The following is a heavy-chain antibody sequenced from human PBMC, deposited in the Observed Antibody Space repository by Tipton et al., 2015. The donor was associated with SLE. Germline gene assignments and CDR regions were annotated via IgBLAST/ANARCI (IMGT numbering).Heavy chain of an antibody. V-gene: IGHV4-34*01. D-gene: IGHD2-15*01. CDR3: AGAWQGYCSGGTCYVLDY. Sequence: TLSLTCAVYGGSFSGYHWTWIRQPPGQGLEWIGEIADTGSPNYNPSLKSRVTISVDTAKNQFSLKLRSVTAADTAVYYCAGAWQGYCSGGTCYVLDYWGQVTLVTVSS. CDR2: IADTGSP. J-gene: IGHJ4*02. CDR1: GGSFSGYH.